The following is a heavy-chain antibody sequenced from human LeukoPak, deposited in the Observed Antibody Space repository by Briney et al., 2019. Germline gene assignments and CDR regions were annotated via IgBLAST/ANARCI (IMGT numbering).Heavy chain of an antibody. J-gene: IGHJ4*02. D-gene: IGHD2-15*01. Sequence: GGSLRLSCAASGFSFSTYALSWVRQAPGKGLEWVSGICGNDGKTYYADSVKGRFTISRDNSKNTLHLQMNSLRAEDTALYYCAKDTGGSCYSAIAYWGQGALVTVST. CDR2: ICGNDGKT. V-gene: IGHV3-23*01. CDR1: GFSFSTYA. CDR3: AKDTGGSCYSAIAY.